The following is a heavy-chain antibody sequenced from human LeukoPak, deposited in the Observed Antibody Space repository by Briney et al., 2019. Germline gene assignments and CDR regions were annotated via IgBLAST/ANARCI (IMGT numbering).Heavy chain of an antibody. J-gene: IGHJ4*02. CDR3: AKVRTVTDYYFDY. Sequence: GGSLRLSCAASGFTFSSYGMHWVRQAPGKGLEWVAVIWYDGSNKYYEDSVKGRFTISRDNSKNTLYLQMNSLRAEDTAVYYCAKVRTVTDYYFDYWGQGTLVTVSS. D-gene: IGHD4-17*01. CDR2: IWYDGSNK. CDR1: GFTFSSYG. V-gene: IGHV3-33*06.